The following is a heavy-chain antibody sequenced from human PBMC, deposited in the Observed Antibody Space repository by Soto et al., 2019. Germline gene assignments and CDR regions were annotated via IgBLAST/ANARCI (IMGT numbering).Heavy chain of an antibody. D-gene: IGHD3-10*01. V-gene: IGHV3-7*01. CDR2: IKQDGSEI. Sequence: EVQLVESGGGLVQPGGSLRLSCAASGFTCSSYWMTWVRQAPGKGLEWVANIKQDGSEIYYVDSVKGRFTISRDNTKNSLYLQMNSLRAEDTAVYYCARADYYGSGGDYWGQGTLVTVSS. CDR1: GFTCSSYW. CDR3: ARADYYGSGGDY. J-gene: IGHJ4*02.